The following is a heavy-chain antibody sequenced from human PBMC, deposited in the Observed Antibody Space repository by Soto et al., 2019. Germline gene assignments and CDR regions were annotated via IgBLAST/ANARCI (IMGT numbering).Heavy chain of an antibody. J-gene: IGHJ3*02. Sequence: PXATLSLTCAVCASSISSAYFWCWIRQPPGKGLEWIATIFHTGGTYYNPSLKSRVTISVDTSNNQFSLRLNSVTAADTALYFRARTSIAAGTPADAFDICGQGTMVTVSS. D-gene: IGHD6-13*01. V-gene: IGHV4-38-2*01. CDR2: IFHTGGT. CDR1: ASSISSAYF. CDR3: ARTSIAAGTPADAFDI.